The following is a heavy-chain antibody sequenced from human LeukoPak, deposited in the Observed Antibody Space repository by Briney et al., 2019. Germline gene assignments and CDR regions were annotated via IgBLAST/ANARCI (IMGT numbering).Heavy chain of an antibody. D-gene: IGHD2-15*01. J-gene: IGHJ6*04. Sequence: PGGSLRLSCPASGFTFSSYEMHWVRQAPGQGLEWVAYISSTGNTVHYAGSVKGRFTISRDNAKNSLYLQMNRLRAEDTAVYYCTKETPQMDVWGKGTTVTVSS. V-gene: IGHV3-48*03. CDR3: TKETPQMDV. CDR1: GFTFSSYE. CDR2: ISSTGNTV.